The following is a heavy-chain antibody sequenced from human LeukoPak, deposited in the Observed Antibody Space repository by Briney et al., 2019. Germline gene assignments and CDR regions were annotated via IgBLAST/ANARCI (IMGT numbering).Heavy chain of an antibody. J-gene: IGHJ4*02. Sequence: GGSLRLSCAAPGFMFHDYAIHWVRQAPGKGLEWVSLISGDGGSTFYADSVKGRFTISRDNSKNSLYLQMNSLRSDDTALYYCARESESSGWYDYWGQGTLVSVSS. CDR2: ISGDGGST. V-gene: IGHV3-43*02. CDR1: GFMFHDYA. D-gene: IGHD6-19*01. CDR3: ARESESSGWYDY.